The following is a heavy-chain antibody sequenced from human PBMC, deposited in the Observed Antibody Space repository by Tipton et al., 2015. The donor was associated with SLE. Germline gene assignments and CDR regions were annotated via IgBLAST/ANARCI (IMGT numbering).Heavy chain of an antibody. CDR1: GGSISSSSYY. D-gene: IGHD2-15*01. Sequence: TLSLTCTVSGGSISSSSYYWSWIRQPPGKGLEWIGEINHSGSTNYNPSLKSRVTISVDTSKNQFSLKLSSVTAADTAVYYCASGWGYCSGGSCYSGRSSPFDYWGQGTLVTVSS. V-gene: IGHV4-39*07. J-gene: IGHJ4*02. CDR3: ASGWGYCSGGSCYSGRSSPFDY. CDR2: INHSGST.